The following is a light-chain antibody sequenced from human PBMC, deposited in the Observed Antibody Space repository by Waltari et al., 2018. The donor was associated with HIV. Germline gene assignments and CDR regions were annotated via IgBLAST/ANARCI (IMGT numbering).Light chain of an antibody. CDR2: GAS. CDR3: QQYGSSRWT. CDR1: QSVTNNY. V-gene: IGKV3-20*01. J-gene: IGKJ1*01. Sequence: EIVLTQSPGTLSLSPGERATLSCRASQSVTNNYLAWYQQKLGQAPRLLIYGASSRATGIPDRFSGSGSGTDFTVTISRREPEDFAVYYCQQYGSSRWTFGQGTKVEIK.